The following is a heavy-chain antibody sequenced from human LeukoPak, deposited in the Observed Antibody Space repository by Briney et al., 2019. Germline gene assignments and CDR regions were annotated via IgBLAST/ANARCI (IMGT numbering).Heavy chain of an antibody. Sequence: QPGRSLRLSCAASGFTFSSYGMHWVRQAPGKGLEWVAVISYDGSHKYSADSVKGRFTISRDNSKNTLYLQMNSLRAEDTAVYYCAKASPLVGAIPFDYWGQGTLVTVSS. V-gene: IGHV3-30*18. CDR1: GFTFSSYG. J-gene: IGHJ4*02. CDR2: ISYDGSHK. CDR3: AKASPLVGAIPFDY. D-gene: IGHD1-26*01.